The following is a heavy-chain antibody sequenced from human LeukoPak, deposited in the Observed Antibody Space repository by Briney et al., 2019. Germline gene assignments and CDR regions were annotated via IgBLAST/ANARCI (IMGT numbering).Heavy chain of an antibody. CDR2: INHSGST. Sequence: SETLSLTCAVYGGSFSGYYWSWIRQPPGKGLEWMGEINHSGSTNYNPSLKSRVTISVDTSKNQFSLKLSSVTAADTAVYYCARVMITFGVPPRAAWFDPWGQGTLVTVSS. D-gene: IGHD3-16*01. J-gene: IGHJ5*02. CDR1: GGSFSGYY. V-gene: IGHV4-34*01. CDR3: ARVMITFGVPPRAAWFDP.